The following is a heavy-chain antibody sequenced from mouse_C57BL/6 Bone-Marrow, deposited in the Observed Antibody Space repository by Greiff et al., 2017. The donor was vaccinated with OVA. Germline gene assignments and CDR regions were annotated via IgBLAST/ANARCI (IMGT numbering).Heavy chain of an antibody. D-gene: IGHD2-5*01. CDR3: ARDGACYSDYDWFAY. CDR2: IKPSSGYT. V-gene: IGHV1-7*01. J-gene: IGHJ3*01. CDR1: GYTFTSYW. Sequence: VQLQQSGAELAKPGASVKLSCKASGYTFTSYWMHWVKQRPGQGLEWIGYIKPSSGYTKYNQKFKDKATLTADTSSSTAYMQLSSLTYEDSAVDYAARDGACYSDYDWFAYWGQGTLVTVSA.